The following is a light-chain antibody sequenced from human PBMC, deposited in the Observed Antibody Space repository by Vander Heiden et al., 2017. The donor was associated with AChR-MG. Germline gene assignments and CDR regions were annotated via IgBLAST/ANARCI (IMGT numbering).Light chain of an antibody. CDR3: MQGSAANT. CDR2: KVS. Sequence: DVVMTQSPLSLPVTLGQPASISCRSSQSLVHSDGNTYLNWFQQRPGQSPRRLIYKVSNRDSGVPDRFSGSGSGTDFTLMISGVEAEDVAVYYCMQGSAANTFGQGTKLEIK. V-gene: IGKV2-30*02. J-gene: IGKJ2*01. CDR1: QSLVHSDGNTY.